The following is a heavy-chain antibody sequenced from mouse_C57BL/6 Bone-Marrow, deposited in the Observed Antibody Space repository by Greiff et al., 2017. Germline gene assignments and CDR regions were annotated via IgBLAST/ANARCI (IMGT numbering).Heavy chain of an antibody. D-gene: IGHD1-1*01. J-gene: IGHJ2*01. CDR2: ISSGSSTI. CDR1: GFTFSDYG. V-gene: IGHV5-17*01. CDR3: ARPDYYYGSSYVFDY. Sequence: EVKLVESGGGLVKPGGSLKLSCAASGFTFSDYGMHWVRQAPEKGLEWVAYISSGSSTIYYADTVKGRFTISRDNAKNTLFLQMTSLRSEDTAMSYCARPDYYYGSSYVFDYWGQGTTLTVSS.